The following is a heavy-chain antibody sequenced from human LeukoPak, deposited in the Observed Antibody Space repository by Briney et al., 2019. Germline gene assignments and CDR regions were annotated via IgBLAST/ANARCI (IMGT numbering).Heavy chain of an antibody. Sequence: GGSLRLSCAASGFTFSSYGMSWVRQAPGKGLEWVSAISGSGGSTYYADSVKGRFTISRDNSKNTLYLQMNSLRADDTAVYYCAKGPFFYYDASGYNYYDLWGQGTLVTVSS. J-gene: IGHJ4*02. CDR1: GFTFSSYG. CDR2: ISGSGGST. CDR3: AKGPFFYYDASGYNYYDL. V-gene: IGHV3-23*01. D-gene: IGHD3-22*01.